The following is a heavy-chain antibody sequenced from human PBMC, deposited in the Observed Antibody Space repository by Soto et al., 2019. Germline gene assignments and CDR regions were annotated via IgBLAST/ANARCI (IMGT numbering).Heavy chain of an antibody. CDR2: IYPGDSDT. Sequence: GESLKISCKGSGYTFTDYWIGWVRQLPGKGLEWMGIIYPGDSDTRYSPSFQGQVTISADKSISTAYLQWSSLKASDTAMYYCARHGYSSTCSRVDAFDISGQGTMVT. V-gene: IGHV5-51*01. CDR3: ARHGYSSTCSRVDAFDI. CDR1: GYTFTDYW. J-gene: IGHJ3*02. D-gene: IGHD6-13*01.